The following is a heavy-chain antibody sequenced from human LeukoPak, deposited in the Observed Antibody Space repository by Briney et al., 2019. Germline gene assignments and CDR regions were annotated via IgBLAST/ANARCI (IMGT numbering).Heavy chain of an antibody. D-gene: IGHD3-22*01. V-gene: IGHV4-59*01. J-gene: IGHJ4*02. CDR2: IYYSGST. Sequence: PSETLSLTCTVSGGSISSYYWTWIRQPPGKGLEWIGYIYYSGSTNYNPSLKSRVTISVDTSKNQFSLKLSSVTAVDTAVYYCARDRYYDSTNYFDFWGQGTLVTVSS. CDR1: GGSISSYY. CDR3: ARDRYYDSTNYFDF.